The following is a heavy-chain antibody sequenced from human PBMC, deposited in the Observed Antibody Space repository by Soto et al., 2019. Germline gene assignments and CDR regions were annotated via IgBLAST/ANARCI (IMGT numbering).Heavy chain of an antibody. V-gene: IGHV3-15*01. CDR2: IKSKSDGGTT. CDR1: GFTFSDAW. Sequence: LRLSCAASGFTFSDAWMSWVRQAPGKGLDWVGRIKSKSDGGTTEYAAPVRGRFTISRDDSKNTLYLQMDSLKTEDTAVYYCTTDLWRIAVVVGSTGYFNPWGQGTPVTAPQ. J-gene: IGHJ5*02. CDR3: TTDLWRIAVVVGSTGYFNP. D-gene: IGHD2-15*01.